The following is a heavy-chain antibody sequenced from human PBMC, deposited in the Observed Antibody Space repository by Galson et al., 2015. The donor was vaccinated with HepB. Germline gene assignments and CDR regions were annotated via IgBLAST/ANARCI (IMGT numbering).Heavy chain of an antibody. CDR1: GFTFSSYA. CDR2: ISYDGSNK. CDR3: ARDGADAGPSYYYYGMDV. J-gene: IGHJ6*02. V-gene: IGHV3-30-3*01. Sequence: SLRLSCAASGFTFSSYAMHWVRQAPGKGLEWVAVISYDGSNKYYADSVKGRFTISRDNSKNTLYLQMNSLRAEDTAVYYCARDGADAGPSYYYYGMDVWGQGTTVTVSS. D-gene: IGHD3-16*01.